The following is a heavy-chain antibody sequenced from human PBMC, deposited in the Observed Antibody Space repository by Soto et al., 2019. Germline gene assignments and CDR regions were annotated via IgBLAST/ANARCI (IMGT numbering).Heavy chain of an antibody. CDR3: ERHRWGSSSYSYYYYGMDV. Sequence: PGESLKISCKGSGYSFTSYWISWVHQIPEKGLEWMGRIDPSDSYTNYSPSFQGHVTISADKSISTAYLQWSSLKASDTGMYYCERHRWGSSSYSYYYYGMDVWGQGTTVTVSS. CDR1: GYSFTSYW. V-gene: IGHV5-10-1*01. D-gene: IGHD6-6*01. CDR2: IDPSDSYT. J-gene: IGHJ6*02.